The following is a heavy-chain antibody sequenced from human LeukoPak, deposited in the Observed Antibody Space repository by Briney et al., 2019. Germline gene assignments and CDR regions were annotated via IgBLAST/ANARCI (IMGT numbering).Heavy chain of an antibody. D-gene: IGHD6-13*01. CDR1: GFTLSSYA. V-gene: IGHV3-23*01. J-gene: IGHJ4*02. Sequence: GGSLRLSCAASGFTLSSYAMSWVRQAPGDGLEWVSAISGSGGSTYYAYSVKGRFTISRDNSKNPLYLQMNSLRAEDTAVYYCAKDRRSGTKAAAGADWGQGTLVTVSS. CDR2: ISGSGGST. CDR3: AKDRRSGTKAAAGAD.